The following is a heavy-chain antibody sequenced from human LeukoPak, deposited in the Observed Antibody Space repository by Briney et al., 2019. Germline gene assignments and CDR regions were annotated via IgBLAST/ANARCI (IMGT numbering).Heavy chain of an antibody. CDR1: GGSISSGGYY. J-gene: IGHJ4*02. CDR3: ARDLAGTSDY. D-gene: IGHD6-19*01. CDR2: IYYSGST. V-gene: IGHV4-31*11. Sequence: TLSLTCAVSGGSISSGGYYWSWSRQHPGKGLEWIGYIYYSGSTYYNPSLKSRVTISVDTSRNQFSLKLSSVTAADTAVYYCARDLAGTSDYWGQGTLVTVSS.